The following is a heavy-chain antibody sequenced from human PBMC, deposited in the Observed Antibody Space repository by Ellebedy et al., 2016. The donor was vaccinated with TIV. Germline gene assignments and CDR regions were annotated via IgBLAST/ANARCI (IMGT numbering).Heavy chain of an antibody. CDR3: TRGRRYHDTSGYYLDS. D-gene: IGHD3-22*01. CDR1: GGSFSGYY. Sequence: SETLSLXXAVYGGSFSGYYWSWVRQPPGKGLEWIGEINNSGSTNSNPSLKSRVTISVDTSKNQFSLKVRSATAADTAVYYCTRGRRYHDTSGYYLDSWGQGTLVTVST. CDR2: INNSGST. V-gene: IGHV4-34*01. J-gene: IGHJ5*01.